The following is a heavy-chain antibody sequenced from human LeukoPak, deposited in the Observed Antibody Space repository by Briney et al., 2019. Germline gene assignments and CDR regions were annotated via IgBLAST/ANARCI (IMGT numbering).Heavy chain of an antibody. D-gene: IGHD1-26*01. CDR1: GYTFTGYY. V-gene: IGHV1-2*02. CDR2: INPNSGGT. CDR3: ARVVSGSYFPFDY. Sequence: AASVKVFCKASGYTFTGYYMHWVRQAPGQGLEWMGWINPNSGGTNYAQKFQGRVTMTRDTSINTAYMELSRLRSDDTAVYYCARVVSGSYFPFDYWGQGTLVTVSS. J-gene: IGHJ4*02.